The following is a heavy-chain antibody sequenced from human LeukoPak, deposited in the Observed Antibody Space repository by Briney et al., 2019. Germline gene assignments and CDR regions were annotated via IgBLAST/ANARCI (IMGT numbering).Heavy chain of an antibody. CDR3: ARYGSGTYRQFDY. J-gene: IGHJ4*02. CDR1: GGSTSTYY. D-gene: IGHD3-10*01. CDR2: IYYTGST. V-gene: IGHV4-59*01. Sequence: PSETLSLTCTVSGGSTSTYYWSWIRQPPGKGLEWIGYIYYTGSTNYNPSLKSRVTISVDTSRNHFSLKLSSVTAADTAVYYCARYGSGTYRQFDYWGQGTLVTVSS.